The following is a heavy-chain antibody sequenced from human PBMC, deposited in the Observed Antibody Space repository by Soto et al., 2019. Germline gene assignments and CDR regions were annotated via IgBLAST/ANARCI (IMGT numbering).Heavy chain of an antibody. Sequence: PGGNPEMAWGACGFAFTGDSMSWVRQARGKGLEWVSSISSTTNYIYYGDSMKGRFTIYRDNAKNSLYLEMNSLRAEDTAVYYFSRESDDLTSHFAYRGQRSLVTASA. CDR1: GFAFTGDS. J-gene: IGHJ4*02. D-gene: IGHD1-1*01. V-gene: IGHV3-21*06. CDR3: SRESDDLTSHFAY. CDR2: ISSTTNYI.